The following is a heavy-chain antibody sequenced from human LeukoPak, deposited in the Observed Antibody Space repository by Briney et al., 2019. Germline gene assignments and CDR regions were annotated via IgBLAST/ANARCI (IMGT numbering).Heavy chain of an antibody. J-gene: IGHJ4*02. Sequence: GGSLRLSCAASGFTFSDYYMTWIRQAPGKGLEWVSYISSSGSPIYYADPVKGRFTISRDNAKNSLYLQMNSLRAEDTAVYYCARDPSGSWSYFDYWGQGALSPSPQ. D-gene: IGHD6-13*01. CDR2: ISSSGSPI. V-gene: IGHV3-11*01. CDR1: GFTFSDYY. CDR3: ARDPSGSWSYFDY.